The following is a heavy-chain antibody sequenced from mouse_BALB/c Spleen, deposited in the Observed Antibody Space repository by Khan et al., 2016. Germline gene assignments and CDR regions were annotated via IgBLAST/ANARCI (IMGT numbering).Heavy chain of an antibody. V-gene: IGHV9-3-1*01. D-gene: IGHD2-14*01. Sequence: QIQLVQSGPELKKPGETVKISCKASGYTFTNYGMNWVKQAPGKGLKWMGWINTYTGEPTYADDFKGRFAFSLETSASTAYLQINHLKNEDTSTYFCARGYYRYDGDDYWGQGTTHTVSS. J-gene: IGHJ2*01. CDR1: GYTFTNYG. CDR3: ARGYYRYDGDDY. CDR2: INTYTGEP.